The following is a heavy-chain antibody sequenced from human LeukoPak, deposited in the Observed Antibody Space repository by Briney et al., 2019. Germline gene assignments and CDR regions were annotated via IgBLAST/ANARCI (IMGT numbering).Heavy chain of an antibody. CDR1: GYTFTGYY. CDR3: ARAGGGQWLVLSLLRY. CDR2: INPNSGGT. Sequence: ASVKVSCKASGYTFTGYYMHWVRQAPGQGLEWMGWINPNSGGTNYAQKFQGRVTMTRDTSISTAYMELSRLRSDDTAVYYCARAGGGQWLVLSLLRYWGQGTLVTVSS. J-gene: IGHJ4*02. V-gene: IGHV1-2*02. D-gene: IGHD6-19*01.